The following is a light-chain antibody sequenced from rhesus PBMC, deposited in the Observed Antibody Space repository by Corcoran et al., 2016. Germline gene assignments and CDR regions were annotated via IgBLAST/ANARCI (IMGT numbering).Light chain of an antibody. J-gene: IGKJ4*01. CDR2: YAS. CDR1: QDISSR. V-gene: IGKV1-19*01. CDR3: QKYYSDPPT. Sequence: DIQMTQSPSSLSASVGDKVTITCHASQDISSRLAWYKPKPGKAQKPLIYYASNLPSGVPSRFSGSGSGTDYTLTISSLQPEDISSYYCQKYYSDPPTFGGGTKVELK.